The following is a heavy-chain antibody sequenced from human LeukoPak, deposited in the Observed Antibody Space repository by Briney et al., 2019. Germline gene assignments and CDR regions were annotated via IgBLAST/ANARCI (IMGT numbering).Heavy chain of an antibody. V-gene: IGHV3-9*01. Sequence: GGSLRLSCAASGFTFDDYAMHWVRQAPGKGLEWVSGISWNSGSIGYADSVKGRFTISRDNAKNSLYLQMNSLRAEDTALYYCAKAMVRGVMALVSWGQGTLVTVSS. CDR2: ISWNSGSI. D-gene: IGHD3-10*01. J-gene: IGHJ4*02. CDR1: GFTFDDYA. CDR3: AKAMVRGVMALVS.